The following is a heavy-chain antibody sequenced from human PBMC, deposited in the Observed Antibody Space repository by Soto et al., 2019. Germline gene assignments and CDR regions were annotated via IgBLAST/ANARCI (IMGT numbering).Heavy chain of an antibody. V-gene: IGHV1-18*01. CDR2: ISAYNGNT. CDR3: ARDPRFGVVTSGNYGMAV. D-gene: IGHD3-3*01. J-gene: IGHJ6*02. Sequence: ASVKVSCKASGYTFTSYGISWVRQAPGQGLEWMGWISAYNGNTNYAQKLQGRVTMTTDTSTSTAYMELRSLRSDDTAVYYCARDPRFGVVTSGNYGMAVWGQGTTVTVSS. CDR1: GYTFTSYG.